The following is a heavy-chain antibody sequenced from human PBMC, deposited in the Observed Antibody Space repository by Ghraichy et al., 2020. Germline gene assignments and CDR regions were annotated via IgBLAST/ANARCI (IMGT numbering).Heavy chain of an antibody. CDR2: ISYEGSNK. J-gene: IGHJ6*03. CDR3: ARNRLGFYYYYMDV. Sequence: GGSLRLSCAASGFTFGSYAIHWVRQAPGRGLEWVAVISYEGSNKYYADSVKGRFTISRDNPRNTLYLQMNSLRAEDTAVYFCARNRLGFYYYYMDVWGKGTTVTVSS. V-gene: IGHV3-30-3*01. D-gene: IGHD3-3*01. CDR1: GFTFGSYA.